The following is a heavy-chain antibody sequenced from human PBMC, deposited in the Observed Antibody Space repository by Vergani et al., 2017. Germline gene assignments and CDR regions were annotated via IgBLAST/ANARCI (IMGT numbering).Heavy chain of an antibody. CDR2: IYHTGTT. Sequence: QVQLQESGPGLVKPSQTLSLTCTVSGDSIRSGVHYWGWTRQHPGQGLEWIGYIYHTGTTYYNPSLRGRIHISVDTSKNQLSLKLTSVTAADTAVYFCARAGLPFYAFYMDVWGKGITVTVSS. CDR3: ARAGLPFYAFYMDV. J-gene: IGHJ6*03. D-gene: IGHD2/OR15-2a*01. V-gene: IGHV4-31*03. CDR1: GDSIRSGVHY.